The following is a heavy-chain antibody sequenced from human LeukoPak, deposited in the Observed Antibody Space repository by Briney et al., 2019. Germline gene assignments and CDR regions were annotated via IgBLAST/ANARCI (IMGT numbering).Heavy chain of an antibody. J-gene: IGHJ5*02. CDR3: AKLRVGIAAADRHWFDP. V-gene: IGHV4-30-2*01. CDR1: GGSISSGGYS. D-gene: IGHD6-13*01. CDR2: IYHSGST. Sequence: SQTLSLTCAVSGGSISSGGYSWSWIRQPPGKGLEWIGYIYHSGSTYYNPSLKSRVTISVDTSKNQFSLKLSSVTAADTAVYYCAKLRVGIAAADRHWFDPWGQGTLVTVSS.